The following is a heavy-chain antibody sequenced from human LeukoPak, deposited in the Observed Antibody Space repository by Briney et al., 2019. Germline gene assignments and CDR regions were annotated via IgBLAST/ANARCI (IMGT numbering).Heavy chain of an antibody. CDR3: ARHDFWSGYRNYYYYGMDV. D-gene: IGHD3-3*01. V-gene: IGHV4-39*01. J-gene: IGHJ6*02. CDR2: IYYSGST. Sequence: SETLSLTCTVSGGSISSSSYYWGWIRQPPGKGLEWIGSIYYSGSTYYNPSLKSRVTISVDTSKNQFSLKLSSVTAADTAVYYCARHDFWSGYRNYYYYGMDVWGQGTTVTVSS. CDR1: GGSISSSSYY.